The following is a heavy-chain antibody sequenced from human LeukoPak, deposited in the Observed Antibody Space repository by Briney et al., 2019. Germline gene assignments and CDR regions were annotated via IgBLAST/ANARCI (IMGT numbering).Heavy chain of an antibody. V-gene: IGHV3-11*01. J-gene: IGHJ4*02. D-gene: IGHD5-12*01. Sequence: PGGSLRLSCAASGFTFSDYYMNWIRQAPGEGLEWVSYISGSGSTRYYSESVQGRFTISRDNAKNSLYLQMNSLRAEDMALYYCAKDVTGGYDFYYFDYWGQGTLVTVSS. CDR3: AKDVTGGYDFYYFDY. CDR1: GFTFSDYY. CDR2: ISGSGSTR.